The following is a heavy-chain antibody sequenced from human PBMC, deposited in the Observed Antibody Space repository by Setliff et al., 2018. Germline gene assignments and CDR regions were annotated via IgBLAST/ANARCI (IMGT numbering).Heavy chain of an antibody. CDR1: GGSISSAGNY. J-gene: IGHJ3*02. Sequence: PSETLSLTCTVSGGSISSAGNYWSWIRQHPGKGPEWIGYIYYSGSTFYNPSLTSRVIISLDTSKNQFSLRLSSVTAADTAVYYCARVALVVVIRNAFDIWGQGTMVTV. D-gene: IGHD2-21*01. CDR2: IYYSGST. CDR3: ARVALVVVIRNAFDI. V-gene: IGHV4-31*03.